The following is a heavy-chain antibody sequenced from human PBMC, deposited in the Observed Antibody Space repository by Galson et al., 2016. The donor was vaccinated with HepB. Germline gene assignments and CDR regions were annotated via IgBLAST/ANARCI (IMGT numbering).Heavy chain of an antibody. CDR1: TFTFSRFT. CDR3: ARDLDGYNGYGGYFDS. J-gene: IGHJ4*02. V-gene: IGHV3-30-3*01. Sequence: SLRLSCAASTFTFSRFTLHWVRQAPGKGLEWVALISYDGSNKFYADSVKGRFTISRDNSKNTLYLQMNGLRAEDTAVYYCARDLDGYNGYGGYFDSWGQGTLVTVSS. CDR2: ISYDGSNK. D-gene: IGHD5-12*01.